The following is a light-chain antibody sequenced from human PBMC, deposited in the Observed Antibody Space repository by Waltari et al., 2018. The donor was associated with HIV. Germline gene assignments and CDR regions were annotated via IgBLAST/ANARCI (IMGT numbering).Light chain of an antibody. J-gene: IGLJ2*01. CDR3: SAYTSSNTLV. V-gene: IGLV2-14*01. CDR1: NTDVGGYNY. Sequence: QSALTQPASVSGSPGQSITISCTGSNTDVGGYNYVSWYQQHPGKAPKLMIYEVSNRPSWVSNRFSGSKSGNTASLTISGLQTEDEADYYCSAYTSSNTLVFGGGTKLTVL. CDR2: EVS.